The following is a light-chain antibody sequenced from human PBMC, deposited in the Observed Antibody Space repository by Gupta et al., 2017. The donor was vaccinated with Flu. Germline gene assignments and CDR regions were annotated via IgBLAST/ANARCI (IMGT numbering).Light chain of an antibody. Sequence: SALTQPASVSGSPGPSITISCTGTSSDVGGYNYVSWYQQHPGKAPKLMIYAVSNRPSGVSNRFSGSKSGNTASLTISGLQAEDEADYYCSSYTSSSTLVFGGGTKLTVL. J-gene: IGLJ2*01. CDR3: SSYTSSSTLV. CDR2: AVS. V-gene: IGLV2-14*01. CDR1: SSDVGGYNY.